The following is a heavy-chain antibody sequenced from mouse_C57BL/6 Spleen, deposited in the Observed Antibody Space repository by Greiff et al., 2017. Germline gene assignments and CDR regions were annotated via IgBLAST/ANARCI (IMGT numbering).Heavy chain of an antibody. CDR1: GFNIKNTY. CDR3: ARRAYGSSYDAMDC. CDR2: IDPANGNT. D-gene: IGHD1-1*01. J-gene: IGHJ4*01. Sequence: VQLQQSVAELVRPGASVKLSCTASGFNIKNTYMHWVKQRPEQGLEWIGRIDPANGNTKYAPKFQGKATITADTTSNTAYLQLSSLTSEDTALCYWARRAYGSSYDAMDCWGQGTSVTVSS. V-gene: IGHV14-3*01.